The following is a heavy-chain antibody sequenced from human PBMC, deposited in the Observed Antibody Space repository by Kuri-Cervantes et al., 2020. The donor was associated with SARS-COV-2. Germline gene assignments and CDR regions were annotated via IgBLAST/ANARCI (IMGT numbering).Heavy chain of an antibody. Sequence: ASVKVSCKASGYTFTSYAMHWVRQAPGQRLEWMGWINAGNGNTNYSQKFQGRVTITRDTSASTAYMVLSSLRSENTAVYYCASAPGIAVADIDYWGQGTLVTVSS. CDR3: ASAPGIAVADIDY. V-gene: IGHV1-3*01. J-gene: IGHJ4*02. CDR1: GYTFTSYA. D-gene: IGHD6-19*01. CDR2: INAGNGNT.